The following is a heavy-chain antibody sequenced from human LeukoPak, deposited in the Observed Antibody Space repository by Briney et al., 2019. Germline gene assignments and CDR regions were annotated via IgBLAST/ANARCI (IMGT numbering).Heavy chain of an antibody. Sequence: SVKVSCKASGGTFSSYAISWVRQAPVQGLEWMGGIIPIFGTANYAQKFQGRVTITADESTSTAYMELSSLRSEDTAVYYCARGEGTVEGFDPWGQGTLVTVSS. V-gene: IGHV1-69*13. CDR1: GGTFSSYA. D-gene: IGHD5-24*01. CDR3: ARGEGTVEGFDP. CDR2: IIPIFGTA. J-gene: IGHJ5*02.